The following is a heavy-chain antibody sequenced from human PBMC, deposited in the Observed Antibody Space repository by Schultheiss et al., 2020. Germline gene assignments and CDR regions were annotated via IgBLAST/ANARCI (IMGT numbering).Heavy chain of an antibody. D-gene: IGHD6-6*01. CDR3: ARGGEAARLKYYYQYGLDV. Sequence: TLSLTCTVSGGSISSYYWSWIRQPPGKGLEWIGYIYYSGSTYYNPSLKSRVTISVDTSKNQFSLKLSSVTAADTAVYYCARGGEAARLKYYYQYGLDVWGQGTTGTVS. V-gene: IGHV4-59*01. J-gene: IGHJ6*02. CDR2: IYYSGST. CDR1: GGSISSYY.